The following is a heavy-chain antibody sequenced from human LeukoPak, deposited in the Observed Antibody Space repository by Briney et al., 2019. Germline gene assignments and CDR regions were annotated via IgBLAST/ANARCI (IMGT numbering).Heavy chain of an antibody. Sequence: PSETLSLTCTVPGGSINSDYLSWIRQPPGKGLEWIGYINYSGSTNYNPSLKSRVTISVDTSKNQFSLKLSSVTATDTAVYYCARHRGSSSFLDPWGQGTLVTVSS. J-gene: IGHJ5*02. D-gene: IGHD6-6*01. CDR2: INYSGST. CDR3: ARHRGSSSFLDP. CDR1: GGSINSDY. V-gene: IGHV4-59*08.